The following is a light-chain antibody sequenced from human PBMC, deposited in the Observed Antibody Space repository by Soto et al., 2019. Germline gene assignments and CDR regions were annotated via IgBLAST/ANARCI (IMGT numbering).Light chain of an antibody. CDR1: SSDVGSYNL. CDR3: CSYASEDV. CDR2: EGS. J-gene: IGLJ1*01. Sequence: QSVLTQPASVSGSPGQSITSSCTGTSSDVGSYNLVSRYQQHPGKAPKLMIYEGSKRPSGVSNRFSGSKSGNTASLTISGLQAEDEADYYCCSYASEDVFGTGTKLTVL. V-gene: IGLV2-23*01.